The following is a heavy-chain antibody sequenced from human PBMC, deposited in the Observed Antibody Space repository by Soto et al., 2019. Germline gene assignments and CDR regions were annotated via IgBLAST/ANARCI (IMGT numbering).Heavy chain of an antibody. CDR2: VFYTGFT. CDR1: GGSISGSYYY. J-gene: IGHJ4*02. CDR3: ASSQKGYNWNYFDH. Sequence: SETLSLTCAVSGGSISGSYYYWGWLRQSPGRRPEWIGSVFYTGFTSYNPSLESRVSVSVDTSKNQFSLKVSAVTAADTAVYYCASSQKGYNWNYFDHWGQGALVTVSS. D-gene: IGHD1-20*01. V-gene: IGHV4-39*01.